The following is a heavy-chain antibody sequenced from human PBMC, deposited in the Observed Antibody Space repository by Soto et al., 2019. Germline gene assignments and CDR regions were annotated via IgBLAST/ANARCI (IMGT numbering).Heavy chain of an antibody. V-gene: IGHV4-59*01. J-gene: IGHJ3*02. CDR2: IYYSGST. CDR3: GTANQRDRDNEKRDAFDI. D-gene: IGHD1-1*01. CDR1: GGSISSYY. Sequence: PSETLSLTCTVSGGSISSYYWSWIRQPPGKGLEWIGYIYYSGSTNYNPSLKSRVTISVDTSKNQFSLKLSSVTAADTAVYYCGTANQRDRDNEKRDAFDIWGQGTMVTVSS.